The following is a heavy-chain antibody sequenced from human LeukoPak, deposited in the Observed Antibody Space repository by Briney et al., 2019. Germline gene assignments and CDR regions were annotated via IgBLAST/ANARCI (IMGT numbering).Heavy chain of an antibody. D-gene: IGHD3-10*01. J-gene: IGHJ4*02. CDR3: ARENVMVRGVLDY. CDR2: IYHSGST. V-gene: IGHV4-4*02. CDR1: GGSISSSNW. Sequence: PSETLSLTCAVSGGSISSSNWWSWVRQPPGKGLEWIGEIYHSGSTNYNPSLKSRVTISVDTSKNQFSLKLSSVTAADTAVYYCARENVMVRGVLDYWGQGTLVTVSS.